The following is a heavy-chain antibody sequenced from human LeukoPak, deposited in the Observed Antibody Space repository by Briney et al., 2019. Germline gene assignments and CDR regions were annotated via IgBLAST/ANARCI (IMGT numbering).Heavy chain of an antibody. J-gene: IGHJ4*02. CDR3: ARESGGYADY. Sequence: GGSLRLSCAASGFTFSSYSVNWVRQAPGKGLEWVSSISSSSYIYYADSVKGRFTISRDNAKNSLYLQMNSLRAEDTAVYYCARESGGYADYWGQGTLVTVSS. CDR2: ISSSSYI. D-gene: IGHD5-12*01. CDR1: GFTFSSYS. V-gene: IGHV3-21*01.